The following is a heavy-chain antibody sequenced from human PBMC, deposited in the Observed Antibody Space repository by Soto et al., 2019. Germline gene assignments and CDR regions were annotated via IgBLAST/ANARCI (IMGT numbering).Heavy chain of an antibody. CDR1: GYTFTSYG. V-gene: IGHV1-18*01. D-gene: IGHD3-22*01. CDR2: ISAYNGNT. J-gene: IGHJ5*02. Sequence: ASVKVSCKASGYTFTSYGISWVRQAPGQGLEWMGWISAYNGNTNYAQKLQGRVTMTTDTSTSTAYMELRSLRSDDTAVYYCARDRSRITMIVVVPQTNWFDPWGQGTLVTSPQ. CDR3: ARDRSRITMIVVVPQTNWFDP.